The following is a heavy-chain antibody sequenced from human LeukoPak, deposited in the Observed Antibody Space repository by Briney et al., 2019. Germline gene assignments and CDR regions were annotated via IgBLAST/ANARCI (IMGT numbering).Heavy chain of an antibody. D-gene: IGHD6-6*01. Sequence: SETLSLTCTVSGGSISSYYWSWIRRPPGKGLEWIGYIYYSGSTNYNPSLKSRVTISVDTSKNQFSLKLSSVTAADTAVYYCARGSRSIAALAVWGKGTTVTVSS. J-gene: IGHJ6*04. V-gene: IGHV4-59*08. CDR3: ARGSRSIAALAV. CDR1: GGSISSYY. CDR2: IYYSGST.